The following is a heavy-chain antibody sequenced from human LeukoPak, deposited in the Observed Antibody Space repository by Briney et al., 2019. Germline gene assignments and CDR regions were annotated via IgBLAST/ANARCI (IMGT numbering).Heavy chain of an antibody. CDR3: ASILGGDRDLDY. V-gene: IGHV1-46*01. D-gene: IGHD2-21*01. Sequence: ASVKVSCKASGYTFTTYYMHWVRQAPGQGLEWMGIINPSGGSTSYAQKFQGRATMTRDMSTSTVYMELSSLRSEDTAVYYCASILGGDRDLDYWGQGTLVTVSS. J-gene: IGHJ4*02. CDR1: GYTFTTYY. CDR2: INPSGGST.